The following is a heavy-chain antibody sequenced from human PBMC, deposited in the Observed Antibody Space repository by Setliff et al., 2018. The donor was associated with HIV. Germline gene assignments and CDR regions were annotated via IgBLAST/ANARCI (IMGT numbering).Heavy chain of an antibody. V-gene: IGHV4-34*01. CDR2: VSPIGET. D-gene: IGHD2-8*01. Sequence: PSETLSLTCAVFGESSNNDAWTWIRQPPGKGREWIGEVSPIGETTYSQSLKDRVTISIDTSKHHFSLKLNSVTAADPAVYFCARPTTGVGGGAAFDIWGQGTMVTVSS. CDR1: GESSNNDA. J-gene: IGHJ3*02. CDR3: ARPTTGVGGGAAFDI.